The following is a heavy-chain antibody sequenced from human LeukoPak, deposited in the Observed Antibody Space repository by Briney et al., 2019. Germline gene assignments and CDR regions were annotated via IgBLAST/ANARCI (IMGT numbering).Heavy chain of an antibody. D-gene: IGHD2-15*01. CDR3: ARDTRYCSGGGCYVGYYFDY. V-gene: IGHV3-11*04. CDR1: GFTVSSNY. J-gene: IGHJ4*02. Sequence: GGSLRLSCAASGFTVSSNYMSWVRQAPGKGLEWVSYISSSGSTIYYADSVKGRFIISRDNAKNSLFLQMNSLRAEDTAVYYCARDTRYCSGGGCYVGYYFDYWGQGTLVTVSS. CDR2: ISSSGSTI.